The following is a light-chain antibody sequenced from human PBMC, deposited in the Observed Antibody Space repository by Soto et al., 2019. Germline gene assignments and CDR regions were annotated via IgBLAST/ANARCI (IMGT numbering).Light chain of an antibody. J-gene: IGKJ1*01. CDR2: DAS. V-gene: IGKV1-5*01. CDR1: QSIGSS. CDR3: QQYKGNSRA. Sequence: IQITQSPSTLSASVGARVTITCRASQSIGSSLAWYQQKPGKAPNLLISDASSLERGVPSRFSGSGSGTEFTLTIRSLQPDDFATYYCQQYKGNSRAFGQGTKVDIK.